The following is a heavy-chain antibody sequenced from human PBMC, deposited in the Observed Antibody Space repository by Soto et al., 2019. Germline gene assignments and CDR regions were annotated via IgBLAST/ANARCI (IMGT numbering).Heavy chain of an antibody. Sequence: GESLKSSCKGSGYSFTSYWIGWVRQMPGKGLEWMGIIYPGDSDTRYSPSFQGKVTISADKSISTAYLQWSSLKASDTAMYYCARLLDYYDSSGPNWFDPWGQGTLVTVSS. V-gene: IGHV5-51*01. CDR3: ARLLDYYDSSGPNWFDP. J-gene: IGHJ5*02. D-gene: IGHD3-22*01. CDR2: IYPGDSDT. CDR1: GYSFTSYW.